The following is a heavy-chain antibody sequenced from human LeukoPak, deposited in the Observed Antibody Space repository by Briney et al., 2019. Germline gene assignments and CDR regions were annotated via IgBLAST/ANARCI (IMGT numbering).Heavy chain of an antibody. CDR3: ARDCSSTSCYGHALDI. CDR2: ISSSSSYI. Sequence: GGSLRFSCAASGFTFSSYSMNWVRQAPGKGLEWVSSISSSSSYIYYADSVKGRFTISRDNAKNSLYLQMNSLRAEDTAVYYCARDCSSTSCYGHALDIWGQGTMVTVSS. D-gene: IGHD2-2*01. V-gene: IGHV3-21*01. CDR1: GFTFSSYS. J-gene: IGHJ3*02.